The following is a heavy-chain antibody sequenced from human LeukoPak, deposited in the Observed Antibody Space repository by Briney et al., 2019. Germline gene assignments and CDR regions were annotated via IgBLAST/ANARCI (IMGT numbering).Heavy chain of an antibody. D-gene: IGHD3-3*02. CDR3: ARDSYLGNWFDP. CDR2: ISGSGGST. CDR1: GFTFSSYA. Sequence: GGSLRLSCAASGFTFSSYAMSWVRQAPGKGLEWVSAISGSGGSTYYADSVKGRFTISRDNSKNTLYLQMNSLRAEDTAVYYCARDSYLGNWFDPWGQGTLVTVSS. V-gene: IGHV3-23*01. J-gene: IGHJ5*02.